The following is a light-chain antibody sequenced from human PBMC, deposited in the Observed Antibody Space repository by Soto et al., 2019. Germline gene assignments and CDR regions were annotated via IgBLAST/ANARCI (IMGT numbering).Light chain of an antibody. CDR2: SNH. J-gene: IGLJ2*01. CDR1: SSHIGSNS. V-gene: IGLV1-44*01. CDR3: TAWDDSLVVV. Sequence: QSVLTQPPSASGTPGQTVTISCSGSSSHIGSNSVTWFQHLPGAVPKLLIFSNHQRPSGVPDRFSGSKSGTSASLAISGLQAEDEADYYCTAWDDSLVVVFGGGTQLTVL.